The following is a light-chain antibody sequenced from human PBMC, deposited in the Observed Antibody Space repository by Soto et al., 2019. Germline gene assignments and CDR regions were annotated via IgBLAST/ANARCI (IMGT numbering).Light chain of an antibody. V-gene: IGKV1-5*01. Sequence: DIQMTQSPSTLSASVVDRVTITCLASQSIASWLAWYQQKPGNAPKLLIYDASSLQRGVPSRFSGSGSGTEFTLTITGLQPDDFATYYCQQYNTYSWTCGQGTKVDI. J-gene: IGKJ1*01. CDR3: QQYNTYSWT. CDR1: QSIASW. CDR2: DAS.